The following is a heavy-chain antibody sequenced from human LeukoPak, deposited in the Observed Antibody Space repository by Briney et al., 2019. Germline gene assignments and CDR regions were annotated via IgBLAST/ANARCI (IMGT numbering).Heavy chain of an antibody. J-gene: IGHJ4*02. CDR2: LYWDDDK. Sequence: SGPTLVKPTQTLTLTCTFSGFSLSTSGVGVGWIRQPPGKALEWLALLYWDDDKHYSPSLKSRLTITKDTSKNQVVLTMTYMDPVDTATYYCAHSRYYYDGGNYHGGGFDYWGQGTLVTVSS. CDR3: AHSRYYYDGGNYHGGGFDY. CDR1: GFSLSTSGVG. D-gene: IGHD3-22*01. V-gene: IGHV2-5*02.